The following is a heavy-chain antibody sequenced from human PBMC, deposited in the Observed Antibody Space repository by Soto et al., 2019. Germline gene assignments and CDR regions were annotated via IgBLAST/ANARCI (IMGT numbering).Heavy chain of an antibody. Sequence: EVELVESGGGLVQPGGSLRLSCAATGFMFSSYWMTWVRQAPGQGLEWVANINQNGSERYYVDSVEGRFTISRDNAKNSVFLQMENLRVEDTAMYYCATGILDFWGQGTLVSVSS. CDR2: INQNGSER. V-gene: IGHV3-7*05. J-gene: IGHJ4*02. CDR1: GFMFSSYW. CDR3: ATGILDF. D-gene: IGHD1-20*01.